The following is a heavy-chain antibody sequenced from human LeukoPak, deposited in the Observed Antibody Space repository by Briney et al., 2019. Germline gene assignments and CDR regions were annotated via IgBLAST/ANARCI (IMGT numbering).Heavy chain of an antibody. CDR1: GFTFSDYS. CDR2: ISSSSSYM. Sequence: KPGGSLRVSCAASGFTFSDYSMNWVRQAPGKGLEWVSSISSSSSYMKYAESVRGRFTISRDNAKNSLYLHMSSLRAEDTAVYYCASWWGVDPDAFDIWGQGTMVTVSS. J-gene: IGHJ3*02. V-gene: IGHV3-21*01. CDR3: ASWWGVDPDAFDI. D-gene: IGHD3-10*01.